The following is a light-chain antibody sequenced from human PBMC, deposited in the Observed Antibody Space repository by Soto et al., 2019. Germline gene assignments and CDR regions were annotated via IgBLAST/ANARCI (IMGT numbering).Light chain of an antibody. V-gene: IGKV3-20*01. CDR1: QIVSAND. J-gene: IGKJ3*01. CDR3: QQYGSSAFT. CDR2: GAS. Sequence: EIVLTQSPGTLSLSPGERATLSCRASQIVSANDLAWYQQKPGQSPRLLIFGASSRATGIPDRFSGSGSGTDFTLTISRVEPEDFAVYYCQQYGSSAFTFGPGTKVDIK.